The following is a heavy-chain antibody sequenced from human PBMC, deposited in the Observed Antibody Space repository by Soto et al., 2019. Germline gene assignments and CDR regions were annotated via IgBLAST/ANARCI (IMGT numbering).Heavy chain of an antibody. V-gene: IGHV3-48*03. CDR3: TRAAWFPYLSFY. Sequence: GGSLRLSCAASGFTFSRFELHWVRQAPGKGLEWISYISSSGSTAYYASSVEGRFTTSRDNANNSVYLQMDSLRAEDTALYYCTRAAWFPYLSFYWGQGAQVTVSS. CDR2: ISSSGSTA. D-gene: IGHD3-10*01. CDR1: GFTFSRFE. J-gene: IGHJ4*02.